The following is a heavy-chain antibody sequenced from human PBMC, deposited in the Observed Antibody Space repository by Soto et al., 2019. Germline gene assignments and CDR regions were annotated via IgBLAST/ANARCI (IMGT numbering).Heavy chain of an antibody. Sequence: GESLKISCQCSGYTFSNFWIGWLRQLPGQGLEWMGIIYPGDHETRYSPSFLGKVTISAETSINTAYLQWSSLEASDSAFYFCARSPRSSPYFDFWGQGALVTVSS. V-gene: IGHV5-51*01. CDR2: IYPGDHET. J-gene: IGHJ4*02. CDR1: GYTFSNFW. CDR3: ARSPRSSPYFDF. D-gene: IGHD6-13*01.